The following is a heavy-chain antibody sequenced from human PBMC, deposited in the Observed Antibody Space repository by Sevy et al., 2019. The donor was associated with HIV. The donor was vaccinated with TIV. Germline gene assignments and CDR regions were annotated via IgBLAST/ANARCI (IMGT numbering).Heavy chain of an antibody. D-gene: IGHD5-12*01. CDR1: GFTVNNNN. CDR3: ARDKIVATTYFYYGLDV. V-gene: IGHV3-53*01. J-gene: IGHJ6*02. CDR2: LHNDGRT. Sequence: GGSLRLSCAVSGFTVNNNNMNWVRQAPGKGLEWVSLLHNDGRTSYADSVKGRFTISRDISKNTLYLQMKSLRAEHTAIYYCARDKIVATTYFYYGLDVWGQGTTVTVSS.